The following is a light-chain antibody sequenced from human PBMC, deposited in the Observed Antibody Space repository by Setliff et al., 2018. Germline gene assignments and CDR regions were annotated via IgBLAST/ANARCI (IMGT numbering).Light chain of an antibody. J-gene: IGLJ2*01. CDR3: AAWDDSLNAVV. Sequence: QSVLTQPPSASGTPGQRVTISSSGSSSNIGSNTVNWYQQLPGTAPKLLIYSNNQRPSGVPDRFSGSKSGTPASLAISGLQSEDEADYYCAAWDDSLNAVVFGGGTKVTVL. V-gene: IGLV1-44*01. CDR2: SNN. CDR1: SSNIGSNT.